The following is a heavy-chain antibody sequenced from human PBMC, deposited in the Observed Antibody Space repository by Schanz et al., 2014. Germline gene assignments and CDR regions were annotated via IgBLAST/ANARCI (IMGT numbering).Heavy chain of an antibody. CDR3: ASPSGYSDYGTYFDF. J-gene: IGHJ4*02. Sequence: QVQLVESGGGVVQPGRSLRLSCAASGFIFSSYGLHWVRQAPGKGLEWGAFIWYDGSNKYYADSVEGRFTISRDNSRNTLYRQMNSLRTEDTAVYYCASPSGYSDYGTYFDFWGQGPLVTVSS. CDR1: GFIFSSYG. CDR2: IWYDGSNK. V-gene: IGHV3-30*06. D-gene: IGHD5-12*01.